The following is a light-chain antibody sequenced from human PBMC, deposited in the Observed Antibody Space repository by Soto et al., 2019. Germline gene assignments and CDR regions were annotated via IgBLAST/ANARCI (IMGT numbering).Light chain of an antibody. V-gene: IGKV3-15*01. CDR3: QHYNNSPPWT. J-gene: IGKJ1*01. CDR1: QSVSSN. Sequence: EIVMTQSPATLSVSPGERATLSCRASQSVSSNLAWYQQQPGQAPGLLIYGASIRATGIPARFSGSGSGTEFTLTISSLQSEDFALYYCQHYNNSPPWTFGQGTKVEIK. CDR2: GAS.